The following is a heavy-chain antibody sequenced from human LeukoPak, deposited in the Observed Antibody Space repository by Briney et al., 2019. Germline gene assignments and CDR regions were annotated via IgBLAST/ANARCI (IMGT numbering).Heavy chain of an antibody. CDR3: APRGGKNLYYFDY. D-gene: IGHD3-10*01. CDR1: GFTFSTYG. CDR2: IRYDGSSK. J-gene: IGHJ4*02. V-gene: IGHV3-30*02. Sequence: GGSLRLSCAASGFTFSTYGMHGVRQAPGKGLEWGAFIRYDGSSKHYADSVKGRFTISRDNSKNTLYMQMNSLRAEDTAVYYCAPRGGKNLYYFDYWGQGTLVTVSS.